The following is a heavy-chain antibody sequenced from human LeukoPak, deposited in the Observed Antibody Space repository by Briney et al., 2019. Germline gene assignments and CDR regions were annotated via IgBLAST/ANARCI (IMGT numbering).Heavy chain of an antibody. CDR3: ARDSRQDYVPLLAPDY. D-gene: IGHD3-10*02. V-gene: IGHV3-33*01. CDR2: IYFDGSNR. J-gene: IGHJ4*02. CDR1: GFTFSSYG. Sequence: GGSLRLSCAASGFTFSSYGMHWVRQAPGKGLEWVALIYFDGSNRYYADSVKGRFTISRDISNSTLYLQMNSLRAEDTAVYYCARDSRQDYVPLLAPDYWGQGTLVTVSS.